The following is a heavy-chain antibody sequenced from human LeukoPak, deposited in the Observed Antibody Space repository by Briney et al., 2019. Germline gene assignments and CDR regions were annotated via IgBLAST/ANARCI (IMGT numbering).Heavy chain of an antibody. CDR3: ARDLAWGGY. CDR1: GLNFNSHT. Sequence: GGSLRLSCVASGLNFNSHTMKWVRQAPGKGLEWVSSISSDSNSIYHADSVKGRFTISRDNAKNSLYLQMNSLRAEDTAVYYCARDLAWGGYWGQGTLVTVSS. CDR2: ISSDSNSI. D-gene: IGHD7-27*01. V-gene: IGHV3-21*01. J-gene: IGHJ4*02.